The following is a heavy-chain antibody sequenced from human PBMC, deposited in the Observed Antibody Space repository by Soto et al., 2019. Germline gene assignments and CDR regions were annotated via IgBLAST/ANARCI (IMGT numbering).Heavy chain of an antibody. V-gene: IGHV1-18*01. CDR3: ARVPYDSSGYYYDFGY. Sequence: ASVNVSCKSSGYTFTSYCISWVRQAPGQGLEWMGWISAYNGNTNYAQKLQGRVTMTTDTSTSTAYMELRSLRSDDTAVYYCARVPYDSSGYYYDFGYWGQGTLVTVSS. D-gene: IGHD3-22*01. CDR2: ISAYNGNT. CDR1: GYTFTSYC. J-gene: IGHJ4*02.